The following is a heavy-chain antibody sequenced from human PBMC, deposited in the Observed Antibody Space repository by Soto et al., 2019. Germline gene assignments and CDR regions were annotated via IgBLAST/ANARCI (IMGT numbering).Heavy chain of an antibody. V-gene: IGHV4-31*03. Sequence: QVMLQESGPGLVKPSQTLSVTSTVSGASISRGSYYWSWVRHHPGKGLEWIGYIHDSGTTYYNPSLKSRILISLDTSSNQFSLKLTSVTAADTAVYYCARRIPPVTTSSFDFWRQGLMVTVSS. CDR1: GASISRGSYY. CDR3: ARRIPPVTTSSFDF. CDR2: IHDSGTT. J-gene: IGHJ3*01. D-gene: IGHD4-17*01.